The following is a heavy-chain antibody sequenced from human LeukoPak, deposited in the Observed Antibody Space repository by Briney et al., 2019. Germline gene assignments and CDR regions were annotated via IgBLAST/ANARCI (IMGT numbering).Heavy chain of an antibody. J-gene: IGHJ4*02. V-gene: IGHV3-30*03. CDR3: ARDLSPVVRASPMGY. Sequence: GGSLRLSCAASGFTFTNYGMHWVRQAPGKGLEWVALITYDGYYKYYSDSVKGRFTISSDTSKNTLYLQMNSLRAEDTAVYYCARDLSPVVRASPMGYWGQGTPVTVSS. CDR1: GFTFTNYG. CDR2: ITYDGYYK. D-gene: IGHD3-10*01.